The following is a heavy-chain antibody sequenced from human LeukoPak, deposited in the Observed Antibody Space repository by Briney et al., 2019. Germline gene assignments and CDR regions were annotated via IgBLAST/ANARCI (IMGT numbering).Heavy chain of an antibody. Sequence: ASVKVSCKASGYTFTSYYMHWVRQAPGQGLEWMGLINPSGGSTTYAQKFQGRITMTRDTSTSTVYMELSSLRSEDTAVYYCARVSLVATSDAFDIWGQGTMVTVSS. CDR3: ARVSLVATSDAFDI. CDR2: INPSGGST. D-gene: IGHD5-12*01. J-gene: IGHJ3*02. CDR1: GYTFTSYY. V-gene: IGHV1-46*01.